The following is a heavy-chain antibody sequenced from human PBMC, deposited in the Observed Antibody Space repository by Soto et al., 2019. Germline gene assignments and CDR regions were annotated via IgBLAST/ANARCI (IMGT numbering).Heavy chain of an antibody. CDR2: ISSAGRT. CDR1: GFTFSNYA. CDR3: AKAESSYASGWYAY. Sequence: EVQLLESGGDLVQPGGSLRLSCVASGFTFSNYAMSWVRQAPGQGLEWVSAISSAGRTYYADSVKGRFTISRDNSKNTLYLQMNSLRAEDTAVHYCAKAESSYASGWYAYWGQGTLVTVSS. D-gene: IGHD6-19*01. V-gene: IGHV3-23*01. J-gene: IGHJ4*02.